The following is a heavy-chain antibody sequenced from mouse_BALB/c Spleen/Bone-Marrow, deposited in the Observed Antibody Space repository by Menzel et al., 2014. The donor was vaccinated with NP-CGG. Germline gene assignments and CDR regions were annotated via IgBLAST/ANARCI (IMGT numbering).Heavy chain of an antibody. CDR1: GFNIKDTY. CDR3: ARWEYYAMEY. J-gene: IGHJ4*01. Sequence: EVQRVESGAELVKPGASVKLSCTASGFNIKDTYMHWVKQRPEQGLEWIGRIDPAHGNTKYDPKFQGKATITADTSSNTAYLQLSSLTSEDTAVYYCARWEYYAMEYWGQGTSVTVSS. CDR2: IDPAHGNT. V-gene: IGHV14-3*02. D-gene: IGHD4-1*01.